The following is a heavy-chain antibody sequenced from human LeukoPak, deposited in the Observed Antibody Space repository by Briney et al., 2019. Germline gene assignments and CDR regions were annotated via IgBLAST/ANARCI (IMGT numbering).Heavy chain of an antibody. D-gene: IGHD2-2*01. CDR1: GLTVSTYY. CDR2: IYSGGST. CDR3: ARGLGYCTSTTCLLPFDY. V-gene: IGHV3-53*01. J-gene: IGHJ4*02. Sequence: GGSLRLSCAASGLTVSTYYMTWVRQAPRKGLQCVSVIYSGGSTYYADSVKGRFTVSRDNSKNTLYLQMNSLRAEDTAMYYCARGLGYCTSTTCLLPFDYWGQGTLVTVSS.